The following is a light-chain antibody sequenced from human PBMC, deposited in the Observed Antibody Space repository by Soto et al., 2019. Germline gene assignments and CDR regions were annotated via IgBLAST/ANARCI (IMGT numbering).Light chain of an antibody. Sequence: MTQSPSTLSASVGDRVTITCRASQTINNKLAWYQQKPGQAPRLLIYGASTRATGLPARFSGSGSGTEFTLTISSLQSEDFAVYYCLQYNIWPRAFGQGTKVDI. CDR2: GAS. CDR3: LQYNIWPRA. CDR1: QTINNK. J-gene: IGKJ1*01. V-gene: IGKV3-15*01.